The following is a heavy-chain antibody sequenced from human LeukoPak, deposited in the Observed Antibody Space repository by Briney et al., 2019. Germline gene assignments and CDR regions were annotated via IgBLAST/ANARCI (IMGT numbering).Heavy chain of an antibody. Sequence: SETLSLTCTVSGGSISSSSYYWGWIRQPPGKGLEWIGSIYYSGSTYYNPSLKSRVTISVDTSKNQFSLKLSSVTAADTAVYYCARQYVGAAYYYYYYYMDVWGKGTTVTVSS. CDR2: IYYSGST. V-gene: IGHV4-39*01. J-gene: IGHJ6*03. D-gene: IGHD2-15*01. CDR3: ARQYVGAAYYYYYYYMDV. CDR1: GGSISSSSYY.